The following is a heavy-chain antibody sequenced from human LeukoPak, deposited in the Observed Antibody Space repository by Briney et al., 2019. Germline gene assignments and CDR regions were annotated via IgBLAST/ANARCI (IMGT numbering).Heavy chain of an antibody. Sequence: PGGSLRLSCAASGFTFSSYSMNWVRQAPGKGLEWVSSISSSSSYIYYADSVKGRFTISRDNAKNSLYLQMNSLRAEDTAVYYCARARAGDLLDAFDIWGQGTMVTVSS. D-gene: IGHD4-17*01. CDR3: ARARAGDLLDAFDI. J-gene: IGHJ3*02. CDR1: GFTFSSYS. CDR2: ISSSSSYI. V-gene: IGHV3-21*01.